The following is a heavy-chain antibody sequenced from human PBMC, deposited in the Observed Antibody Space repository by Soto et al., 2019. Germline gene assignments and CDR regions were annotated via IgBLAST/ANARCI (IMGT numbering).Heavy chain of an antibody. J-gene: IGHJ4*02. CDR3: ARDLAYCGGDCYPIDY. D-gene: IGHD2-21*02. Sequence: QVQLVQSGAEVKKPGASVKVSCKASGYTFPSNGISWVRQAPGQGLEWMGWISAYNGNTNYAQKLQGRVTMTTDTSTSTAYMELRSLRSDDTAVYYCARDLAYCGGDCYPIDYWGQGTLVTVSS. CDR1: GYTFPSNG. CDR2: ISAYNGNT. V-gene: IGHV1-18*01.